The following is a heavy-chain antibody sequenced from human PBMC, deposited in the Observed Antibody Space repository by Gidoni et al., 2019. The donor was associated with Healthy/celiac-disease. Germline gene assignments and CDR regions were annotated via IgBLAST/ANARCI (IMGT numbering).Heavy chain of an antibody. CDR3: ARGRGGDTAMVRGDYFDY. V-gene: IGHV4-38-2*02. J-gene: IGHJ4*02. Sequence: QVQLQESGPGLVKPSETLSLTCTVSGYSISRGYYLGWIRQPPGKGLEWMGSIYHRGSTYYNPSLKSRVTISVDTSKNQFSLKLSSVTGADTDVYYCARGRGGDTAMVRGDYFDYWGQGTLVTVSS. D-gene: IGHD5-18*01. CDR1: GYSISRGYY. CDR2: IYHRGST.